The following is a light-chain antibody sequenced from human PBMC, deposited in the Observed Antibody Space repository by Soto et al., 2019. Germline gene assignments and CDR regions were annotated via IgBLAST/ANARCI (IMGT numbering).Light chain of an antibody. CDR1: NIGSKN. V-gene: IGLV3-9*01. Sequence: SYELTQLLSVSVALGQTARITCGGNNIGSKNVHWYQQKPGQAPVVVIYKDTNRPSGIPERFSGSSSGNTATLTISRAQAGDEADYYCQVWDSSLVVFGGGTKVTVL. CDR3: QVWDSSLVV. J-gene: IGLJ2*01. CDR2: KDT.